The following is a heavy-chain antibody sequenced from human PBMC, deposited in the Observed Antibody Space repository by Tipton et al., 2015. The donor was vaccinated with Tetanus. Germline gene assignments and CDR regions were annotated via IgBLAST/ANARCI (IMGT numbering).Heavy chain of an antibody. CDR1: GFTFNGYG. CDR3: ATERSLVWLGPVDS. Sequence: SLRLSCAASGFTFNGYGMHWVRQAPGKGLEWLALVWYDGSRQYYADSVKGRFTISRDNSKNTVDLQMNNLRDEDTAVYYCATERSLVWLGPVDSWGQGTLVAVSS. CDR2: VWYDGSRQ. D-gene: IGHD3-3*01. J-gene: IGHJ4*02. V-gene: IGHV3-33*03.